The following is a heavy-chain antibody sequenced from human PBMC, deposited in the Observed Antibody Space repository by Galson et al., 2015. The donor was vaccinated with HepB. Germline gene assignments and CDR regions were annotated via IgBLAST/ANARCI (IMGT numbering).Heavy chain of an antibody. Sequence: SLRLSCAASGFTFSSYGMHWVRQAPGKGLEWVAVISYDGSNKYYADSVKGRFTISRDNSKNTLYLQMNSLRAEDTAVYYCAKDSKYQLLSFPGVYWGQGTLVTVSS. CDR3: AKDSKYQLLSFPGVY. CDR2: ISYDGSNK. V-gene: IGHV3-30*18. CDR1: GFTFSSYG. D-gene: IGHD2-2*01. J-gene: IGHJ4*02.